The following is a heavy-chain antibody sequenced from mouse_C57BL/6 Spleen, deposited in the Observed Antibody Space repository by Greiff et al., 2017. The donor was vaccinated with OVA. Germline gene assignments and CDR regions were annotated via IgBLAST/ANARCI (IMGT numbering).Heavy chain of an antibody. D-gene: IGHD2-2*01. J-gene: IGHJ2*01. CDR3: ARIVYGYPFDFDY. V-gene: IGHV1-22*01. CDR1: GYTFTDYN. Sequence: VQLQQSGPELVKPGASVKMSCKASGYTFTDYNMHWVKQSHGKSLEWIGYINPNNGGTSYNQKFKGKATLTVNKSSSTAYMELRSLTSDDTAVYDGARIVYGYPFDFDYWGQGTTLTVSS. CDR2: INPNNGGT.